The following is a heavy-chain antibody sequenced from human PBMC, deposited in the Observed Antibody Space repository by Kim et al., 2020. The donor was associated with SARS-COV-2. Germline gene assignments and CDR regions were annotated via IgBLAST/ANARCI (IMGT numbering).Heavy chain of an antibody. CDR1: GGSFSGYY. CDR2: INHSGST. CDR3: ARFGGVRSSHFDY. Sequence: SETLSLTCAVYGGSFSGYYWSWIRQPPGKGLEWIGEINHSGSTNYNPSLKSRVTISVDTSKNQFSLKLSSVTAADTAVYYCARFGGVRSSHFDYWGQGTLVTVSS. V-gene: IGHV4-34*01. D-gene: IGHD6-13*01. J-gene: IGHJ4*02.